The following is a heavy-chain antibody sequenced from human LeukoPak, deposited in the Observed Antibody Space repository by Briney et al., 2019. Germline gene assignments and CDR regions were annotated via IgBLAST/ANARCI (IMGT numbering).Heavy chain of an antibody. V-gene: IGHV4-34*01. Sequence: TETLSLTCAVYGGSFSGYYWSWIRQPPGKGLEWFGEINHSGSTNYNPSLKSRVTISVDTSKNQFSLKLSSVTAADTAVYYCARRRITMVRGVPPRYYMDVWGKGTTVTVSS. CDR1: GGSFSGYY. D-gene: IGHD3-10*01. CDR3: ARRRITMVRGVPPRYYMDV. J-gene: IGHJ6*03. CDR2: INHSGST.